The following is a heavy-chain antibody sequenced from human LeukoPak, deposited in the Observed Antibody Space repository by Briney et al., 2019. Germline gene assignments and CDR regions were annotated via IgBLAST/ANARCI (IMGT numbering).Heavy chain of an antibody. J-gene: IGHJ4*02. CDR3: ARDPPSSSGPDY. V-gene: IGHV1-2*06. CDR1: GYTFTGYY. Sequence: GASVKVSRKASGYTFTGYYMHWVRQAPGQGLEWMGRINPNSGGTNYAQKFQGRVTMTRDTSISTAYMELSRLRSDDTAVYYCARDPPSSSGPDYWGQGTLVTVSS. CDR2: INPNSGGT. D-gene: IGHD6-6*01.